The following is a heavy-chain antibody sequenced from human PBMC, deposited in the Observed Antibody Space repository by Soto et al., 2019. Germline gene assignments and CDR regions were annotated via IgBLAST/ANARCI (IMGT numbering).Heavy chain of an antibody. Sequence: QVQLVESGGGVVQPGRSLRLSCAASGFTFSSYAMHWVRQAPGKGLEWVAVISYDGSNKYYADSVKGRFTISRDNSKNTLYLQMNSLIAEDPATSYCARARQWLAGHFDYWGQGTLVTVSS. J-gene: IGHJ4*02. V-gene: IGHV3-30-3*01. CDR3: ARARQWLAGHFDY. D-gene: IGHD6-19*01. CDR1: GFTFSSYA. CDR2: ISYDGSNK.